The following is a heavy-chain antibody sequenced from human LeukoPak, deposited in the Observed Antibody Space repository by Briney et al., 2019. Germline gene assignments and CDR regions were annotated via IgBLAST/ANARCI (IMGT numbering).Heavy chain of an antibody. CDR3: ARDPYGDWDH. J-gene: IGHJ4*02. V-gene: IGHV3-21*01. CDR2: ISSSSSYI. CDR1: GFTFSSYS. D-gene: IGHD4-17*01. Sequence: GGSLRLSCAASGFTFSSYSMNWVRQAPGKGLEWVSSISSSSSYIYYAGSVKGRFTISRDNAKNSLYLQINSLRAEDTAVYYCARDPYGDWDHWGQGTLVTVSS.